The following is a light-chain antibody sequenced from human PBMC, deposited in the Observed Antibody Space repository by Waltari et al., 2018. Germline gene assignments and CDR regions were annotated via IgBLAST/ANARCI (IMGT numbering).Light chain of an antibody. CDR3: SSNAGRGIV. CDR2: EGN. Sequence: QSDLTQPASVSGCSPQSIPLTRSGGSSSSGSSDLPCWYQQHPGKAHKRIIYEGNKRPSGVSNRFSGFKSGNTASLTISGLQAEDEAEYYCSSNAGRGIVFGGGTKLTVL. J-gene: IGLJ2*01. V-gene: IGLV2-23*01. CDR1: SSSSGSSDL.